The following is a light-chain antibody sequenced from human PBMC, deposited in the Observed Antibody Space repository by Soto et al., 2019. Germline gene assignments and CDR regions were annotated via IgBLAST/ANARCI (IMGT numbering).Light chain of an antibody. CDR3: QQYNSRPPT. Sequence: DIQMTQSPSTLSASVGDRVTITCRASQSISSWLAWYQQKPGKAPKLLIYKASSLESGVPSRFSGSGSGTEFTLTISSLQPDDFATYYCQQYNSRPPTFGQGTKVDIK. V-gene: IGKV1-5*03. CDR1: QSISSW. CDR2: KAS. J-gene: IGKJ1*01.